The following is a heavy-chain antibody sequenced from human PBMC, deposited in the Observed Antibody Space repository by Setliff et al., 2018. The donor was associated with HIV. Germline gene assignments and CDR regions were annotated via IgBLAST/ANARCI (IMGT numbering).Heavy chain of an antibody. Sequence: PSETLSLTCIVSGGSISSGGYYWTWIRQYPGKGLEWIGYIYYTGSTYYNPSLKSRLTMSVDASKNQFSLKLTSVTAADTAVYYCARGGFYSSDYYLLDYWGQGTLVTVSS. D-gene: IGHD6-19*01. J-gene: IGHJ4*02. CDR3: ARGGFYSSDYYLLDY. V-gene: IGHV4-31*03. CDR2: IYYTGST. CDR1: GGSISSGGYY.